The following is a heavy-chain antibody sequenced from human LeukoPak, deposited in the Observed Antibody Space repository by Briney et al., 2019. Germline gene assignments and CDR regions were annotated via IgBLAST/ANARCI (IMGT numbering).Heavy chain of an antibody. V-gene: IGHV5-51*01. D-gene: IGHD2-15*01. J-gene: IGHJ4*02. CDR3: ARGVADSVGYYFDY. Sequence: GESLKISCKGSGYSFTTSWVAWVRQMPGKGLEWMGIIYPGDSDTRYSPPFQGQVTTSADKSLTTAYLQWSSLKASDTAMYYCARGVADSVGYYFDYWGQGTLVTVSS. CDR2: IYPGDSDT. CDR1: GYSFTTSW.